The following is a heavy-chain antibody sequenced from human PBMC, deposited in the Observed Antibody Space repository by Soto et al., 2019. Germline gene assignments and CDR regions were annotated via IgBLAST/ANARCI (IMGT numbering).Heavy chain of an antibody. V-gene: IGHV1-69*13. CDR2: IIPIFGTA. D-gene: IGHD4-17*01. CDR3: ARDKTTVTTYYYYNMDV. J-gene: IGHJ6*02. Sequence: SVTVSCTASGGTFSSYAISWVRQAPGQGLEWMGGIIPIFGTANYAQKFQGRVTITADESTSTAYMELSSLRSEDTAVYYCARDKTTVTTYYYYNMDVWGQGTTVTVSS. CDR1: GGTFSSYA.